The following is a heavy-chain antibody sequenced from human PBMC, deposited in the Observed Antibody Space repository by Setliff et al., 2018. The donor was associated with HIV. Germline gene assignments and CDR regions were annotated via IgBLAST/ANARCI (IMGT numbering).Heavy chain of an antibody. CDR2: ISAYNGNT. CDR3: AREKYGDKFDY. Sequence: ASVKVSCKASGYTFTNYGISWVRQAPGQGLEWMGWISAYNGNTNYAQKLQGRVTMTTDTSTSTAYMELRSLRSDDTAMYYCAREKYGDKFDYWGQGTLVTVSS. CDR1: GYTFTNYG. J-gene: IGHJ4*02. V-gene: IGHV1-18*01. D-gene: IGHD2-8*01.